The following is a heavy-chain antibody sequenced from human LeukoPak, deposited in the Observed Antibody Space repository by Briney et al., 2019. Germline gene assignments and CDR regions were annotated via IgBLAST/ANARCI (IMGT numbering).Heavy chain of an antibody. J-gene: IGHJ6*02. V-gene: IGHV3-21*04. CDR2: ISSSSSYI. CDR3: AKGGGYSYGPRDYYYYGMDV. D-gene: IGHD5-18*01. CDR1: GFTFSSYS. Sequence: GGSLRLSCAASGFTFSSYSMTWVRQVPGKGLEWVSSISSSSSYIYYADSVKGRFTISRDNAKNSLYLQMNSLRAEDTAVYYCAKGGGYSYGPRDYYYYGMDVWGQGTTVTVSS.